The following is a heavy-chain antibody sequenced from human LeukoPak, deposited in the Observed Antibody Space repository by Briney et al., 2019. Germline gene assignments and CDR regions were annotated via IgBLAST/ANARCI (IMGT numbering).Heavy chain of an antibody. V-gene: IGHV4-59*01. CDR2: IHYSGST. J-gene: IGHJ5*02. CDR3: ARTRYGSGSYFNWFDP. CDR1: GGSISSDY. Sequence: KASETLSPTCTVSGGSISSDYWSWIRQPPGKGLEWIGHIHYSGSTNYNPSLKSRVTISVDTSKKQFSLKLGSVIAADTAVYYCARTRYGSGSYFNWFDPWGQGTLVTVSS. D-gene: IGHD3-10*01.